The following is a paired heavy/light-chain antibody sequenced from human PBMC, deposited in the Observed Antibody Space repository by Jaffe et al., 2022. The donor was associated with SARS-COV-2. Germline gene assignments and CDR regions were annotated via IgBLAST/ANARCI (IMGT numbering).Heavy chain of an antibody. CDR1: GYTFTTYA. CDR2: INAGNGDT. Sequence: QVQIVQSGAEVKKPGASVKVSCKASGYTFTTYAMHWVRQAPGQRLEWMGWINAGNGDTKYSQKFQGRVTITRDTSASTAYMELSSLMSEDTAVYYCARDLKGVVEAAPYNWFDPWGQGTLVTVSS. CDR3: ARDLKGVVEAAPYNWFDP. J-gene: IGHJ5*02. D-gene: IGHD2-15*01. V-gene: IGHV1-3*01.
Light chain of an antibody. J-gene: IGKJ4*01. Sequence: DIQLTQSPSFLSASVGDRVTITCRASQGISNYLAWYQQKPGKAPKLLIYAASTLQSGVPSRFSGSGSGTEFTLTISSLQPEDFATYHCQQFNFYPLTFGGGTKVEIK. V-gene: IGKV1-9*01. CDR1: QGISNY. CDR3: QQFNFYPLT. CDR2: AAS.